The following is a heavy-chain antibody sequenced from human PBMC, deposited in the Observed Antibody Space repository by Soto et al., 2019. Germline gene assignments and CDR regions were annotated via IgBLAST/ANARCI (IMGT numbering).Heavy chain of an antibody. CDR3: ARDGIAAAGTVDY. J-gene: IGHJ4*02. D-gene: IGHD6-13*01. CDR2: IWYDGSNK. V-gene: IGHV3-33*01. CDR1: GFTFSSYG. Sequence: GGSLRLSCAASGFTFSSYGMHWVRQAPGKGLEWVAVIWYDGSNKYYADSVKGRFTISRDNSKNTLYLQMNSLRAEDTAVYYCARDGIAAAGTVDYWGQGTLVTVSS.